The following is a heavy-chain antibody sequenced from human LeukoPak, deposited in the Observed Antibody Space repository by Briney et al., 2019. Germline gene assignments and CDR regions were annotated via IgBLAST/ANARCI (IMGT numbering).Heavy chain of an antibody. J-gene: IGHJ4*02. CDR2: ISGNGDST. D-gene: IGHD3-10*01. V-gene: IGHV3-64*01. Sequence: GGSLRLSCAASGFTFSSFAMHWVRQAPGKGLEYVSTISGNGDSTYYANSVRGRFTISRDNYKNTLYLQMGSLRTEDMAVYYCARSFSGMDYWGQGTLVSVSS. CDR1: GFTFSSFA. CDR3: ARSFSGMDY.